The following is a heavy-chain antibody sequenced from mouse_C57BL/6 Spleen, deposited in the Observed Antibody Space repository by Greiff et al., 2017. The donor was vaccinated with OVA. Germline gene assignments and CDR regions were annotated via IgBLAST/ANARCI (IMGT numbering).Heavy chain of an antibody. CDR2: ISSGSSTI. J-gene: IGHJ1*03. D-gene: IGHD1-1*01. CDR3: ARSYYYGSSPYFDV. CDR1: GFTFSDYG. Sequence: EVHLVESGGGLVKPGGSLKLSCAASGFTFSDYGMHWVRQAPEKGLEWVAYISSGSSTIYYADTVKGRFTISRDNAKNTLFLQMTSLRSEDKDMDYCARSYYYGSSPYFDVWGTGTTVTVSS. V-gene: IGHV5-17*01.